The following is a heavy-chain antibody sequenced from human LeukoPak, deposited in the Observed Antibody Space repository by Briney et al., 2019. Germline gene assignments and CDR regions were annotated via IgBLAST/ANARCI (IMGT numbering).Heavy chain of an antibody. CDR3: AKGLLYGFGAFDI. Sequence: PGGSLRLSCATSGFSFTTYWMSWVRQAPGKGLEWVANINEDGTEMYYVDSVKGRFTISRDNAKNSLYLQMNSLRAEDTALYYCAKGLLYGFGAFDIWGQGRMVTVSS. V-gene: IGHV3-7*03. CDR1: GFSFTTYW. D-gene: IGHD2-8*01. J-gene: IGHJ3*02. CDR2: INEDGTEM.